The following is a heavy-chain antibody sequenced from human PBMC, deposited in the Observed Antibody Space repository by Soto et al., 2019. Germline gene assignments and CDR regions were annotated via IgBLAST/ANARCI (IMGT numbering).Heavy chain of an antibody. J-gene: IGHJ5*02. D-gene: IGHD3-22*01. CDR3: ARVGPWVPHYYDSSPYTFENWFDP. CDR2: IYDSGST. V-gene: IGHV4-39*02. CDR1: GGSIRSGSYY. Sequence: PSETLSLTCIVSGGSIRSGSYYWGWIRQPPGKGLEWIGSIYDSGSTYYNPSLNSRVTLSIDMTNNHVSLILNSVTAADTAVYYCARVGPWVPHYYDSSPYTFENWFDPWGQGTLVTVSS.